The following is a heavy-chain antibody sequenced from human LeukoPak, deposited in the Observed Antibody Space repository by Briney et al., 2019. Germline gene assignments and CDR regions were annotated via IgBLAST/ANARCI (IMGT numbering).Heavy chain of an antibody. J-gene: IGHJ4*02. Sequence: GGSLRLSCAASGFTFSSYAMHWVRQAPGKGLEYVSAISSNGGSTYYANSVKGRFTISRGNSKNTLYLQMGSLRAEDMAVYYCARGDCSSTSCYILDYWGQGTLVTVSS. V-gene: IGHV3-64*01. D-gene: IGHD2-2*02. CDR1: GFTFSSYA. CDR2: ISSNGGST. CDR3: ARGDCSSTSCYILDY.